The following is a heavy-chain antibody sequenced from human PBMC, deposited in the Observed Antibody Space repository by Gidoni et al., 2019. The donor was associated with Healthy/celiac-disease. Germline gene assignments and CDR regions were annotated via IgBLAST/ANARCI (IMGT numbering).Heavy chain of an antibody. Sequence: QVQLQQWGAGLLKFSETLSLTCAVYGGSFSGYYWSWIRQPPGKGLEWIGEINHSGSTNYNPSLKSRVTISVDTSKNQFSLKLSSVTAADTAVYYCARSYSSGWNPHLFDPWGQGTLVTASS. J-gene: IGHJ5*02. D-gene: IGHD6-19*01. CDR3: ARSYSSGWNPHLFDP. CDR1: GGSFSGYY. V-gene: IGHV4-34*01. CDR2: INHSGST.